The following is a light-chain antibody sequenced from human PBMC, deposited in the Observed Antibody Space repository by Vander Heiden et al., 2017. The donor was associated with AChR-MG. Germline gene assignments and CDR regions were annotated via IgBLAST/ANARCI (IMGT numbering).Light chain of an antibody. J-gene: IGLJ3*02. CDR3: MIWHSSAWV. CDR2: YRSDSDN. V-gene: IGLV5-45*03. Sequence: QAVLTQPSSLSASPGASASLTCPLRSGINVGTYKIYWYQQKAGSPPQYLLNYRSDSDNQQGSGVPSRFSGSKDASANAGILVISGLQSDDEAYYYCMIWHSSAWVFGGGTRLTVL. CDR1: SGINVGTYK.